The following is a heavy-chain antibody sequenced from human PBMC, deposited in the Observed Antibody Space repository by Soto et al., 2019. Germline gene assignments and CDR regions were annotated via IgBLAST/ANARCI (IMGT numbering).Heavy chain of an antibody. CDR2: ISYDGSNK. Sequence: QVQLVASGGGVVQPGRSLRLSCAASGFTFSSYGMHWVRQAPGKGLEWVAVISYDGSNKYYADSVKGRFTISRDNSKNPLYLQMNSLRAEDTAVYYCAPWFGAFDYWGQGTLVTVSS. J-gene: IGHJ4*02. D-gene: IGHD3-10*01. V-gene: IGHV3-30*03. CDR1: GFTFSSYG. CDR3: APWFGAFDY.